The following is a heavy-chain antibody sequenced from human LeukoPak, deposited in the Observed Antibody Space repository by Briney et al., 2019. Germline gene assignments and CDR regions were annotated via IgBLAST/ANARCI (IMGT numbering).Heavy chain of an antibody. CDR3: AKDGGFWSGYYPY. Sequence: GGSLRLSCAASGFTFSSYNMSWVRQAPGKGLEWVSAISGSGGSTYYADSVKGRFTISRDNSKNTLYLQMNSLRAEDTAVYYCAKDGGFWSGYYPYWGQGTLVTVSS. D-gene: IGHD3-3*01. V-gene: IGHV3-23*01. CDR1: GFTFSSYN. CDR2: ISGSGGST. J-gene: IGHJ4*02.